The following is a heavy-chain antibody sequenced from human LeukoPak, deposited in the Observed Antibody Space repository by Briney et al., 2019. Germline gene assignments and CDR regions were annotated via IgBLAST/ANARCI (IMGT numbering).Heavy chain of an antibody. Sequence: GASVKVSCRTSGYTFTAQYMHWVRQAPGQGLEWMGWINPINGDTKYAQSFLGRVTMTRDTPTTTAYMELSSLRSDDTAIYFCASYPRNIPTPPFDYWGQGTLVTVSS. CDR1: GYTFTAQY. CDR3: ASYPRNIPTPPFDY. J-gene: IGHJ4*02. CDR2: INPINGDT. V-gene: IGHV1-2*02. D-gene: IGHD2-21*01.